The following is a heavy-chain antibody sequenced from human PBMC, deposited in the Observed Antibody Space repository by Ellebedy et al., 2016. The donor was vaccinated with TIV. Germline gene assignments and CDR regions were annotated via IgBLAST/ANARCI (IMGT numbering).Heavy chain of an antibody. CDR2: IWYDGSNK. CDR3: ARARLDWNWFDP. D-gene: IGHD3-9*01. J-gene: IGHJ5*02. V-gene: IGHV3-33*01. Sequence: GGSLRLXXAASGFTFSSYGMHWVRQAPGKGLEWVAVIWYDGSNKYYADSVKCRFTISRDNSKNTLYLQMNSLRAEDTAVYYCARARLDWNWFDPWGQGTLVTVSS. CDR1: GFTFSSYG.